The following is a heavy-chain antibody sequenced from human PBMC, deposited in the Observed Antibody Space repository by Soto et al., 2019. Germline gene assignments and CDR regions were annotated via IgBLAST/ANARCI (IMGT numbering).Heavy chain of an antibody. CDR2: TSYDGSNK. J-gene: IGHJ4*02. D-gene: IGHD3-3*01. Sequence: PGWSLRLSCAASVFTVRNYGMHWVRQAPGEGLEWVAVTSYDGSNKYYADSVKGRFTISRDNSKNTVYLQVNSLRAEDTAVYFCAKARTYYDFWSGYFDSWGQGILVTVSS. V-gene: IGHV3-30*18. CDR3: AKARTYYDFWSGYFDS. CDR1: VFTVRNYG.